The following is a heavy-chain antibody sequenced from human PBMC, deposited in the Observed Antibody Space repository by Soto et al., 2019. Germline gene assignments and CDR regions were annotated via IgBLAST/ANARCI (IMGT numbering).Heavy chain of an antibody. CDR1: GGSITRDY. J-gene: IGHJ6*02. V-gene: IGHV4-59*12. Sequence: QVQLQESGPGLVKPSETLSLTCTVSGGSITRDYWSWIRQPPGKGLEWIGYIYHSGTTNYNPSLKNRLTTXVDTSKNQFSLKLSSVTAADTAVYYCAREWDGLNVWGQGTRVTVSS. CDR3: AREWDGLNV. D-gene: IGHD1-26*01. CDR2: IYHSGTT.